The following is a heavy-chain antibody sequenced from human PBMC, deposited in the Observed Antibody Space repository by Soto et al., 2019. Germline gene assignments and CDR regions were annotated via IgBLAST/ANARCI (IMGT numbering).Heavy chain of an antibody. J-gene: IGHJ4*02. D-gene: IGHD3-10*01. CDR3: ARRSYYGSGSIFDY. Sequence: SETQSLTSTVSGGYIRSSGYYWGWIRQPPGKGLEWIGNIYYSGSTNYNPSLKSRVTISVDTSKNQFSLKVSSVTAADTAVYYCARRSYYGSGSIFDYWGQGTLVTVSS. CDR2: IYYSGST. CDR1: GGYIRSSGYY. V-gene: IGHV4-39*01.